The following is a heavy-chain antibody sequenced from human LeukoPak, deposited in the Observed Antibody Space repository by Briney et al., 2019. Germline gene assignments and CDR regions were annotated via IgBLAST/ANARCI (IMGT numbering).Heavy chain of an antibody. J-gene: IGHJ4*02. CDR2: IYYTGST. D-gene: IGHD3-9*01. Sequence: SETLSLTCTVSGGSISSGDHYWSWIRQPPGKGLEWIGYIYYTGSTFYKSSLKSRVSISVDTSKNQFSLNLSSVTAADTAVYYCARVVVEYDILTGYYKRFAFDYWGQGTLVTVSS. CDR3: ARVVVEYDILTGYYKRFAFDY. V-gene: IGHV4-30-4*01. CDR1: GGSISSGDHY.